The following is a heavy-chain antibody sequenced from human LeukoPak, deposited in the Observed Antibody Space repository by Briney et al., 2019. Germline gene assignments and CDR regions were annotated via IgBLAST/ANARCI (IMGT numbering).Heavy chain of an antibody. CDR1: GGSINSYY. CDR3: ARSRGGFGDYGSWFDP. Sequence: PSETLSLTCTVSGGSINSYYWSWIRQPAGKGLEWLGRIYTSGSTNYNPSLKSRVTMSVDTSKNQFSLKLSSVTAADTAFYFCARSRGGFGDYGSWFDPWGQGTLVTVSS. J-gene: IGHJ5*02. CDR2: IYTSGST. V-gene: IGHV4-4*07. D-gene: IGHD4-17*01.